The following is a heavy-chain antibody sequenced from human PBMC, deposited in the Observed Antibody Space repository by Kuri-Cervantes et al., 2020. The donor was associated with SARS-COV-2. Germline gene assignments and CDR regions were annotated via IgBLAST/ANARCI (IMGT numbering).Heavy chain of an antibody. J-gene: IGHJ4*02. Sequence: ASVKVSCKASGYTFTGYYMHWVRQAPGQGLEWMGWINPNSGGTNYAQKFQGWVTMTRDTSISTVYMELSRLRSDDTAVYFCARGRKHHHILRFLESFHFDSWGQGTLVTVSS. CDR3: ARGRKHHHILRFLESFHFDS. CDR1: GYTFTGYY. D-gene: IGHD3-3*01. V-gene: IGHV1-2*04. CDR2: INPNSGGT.